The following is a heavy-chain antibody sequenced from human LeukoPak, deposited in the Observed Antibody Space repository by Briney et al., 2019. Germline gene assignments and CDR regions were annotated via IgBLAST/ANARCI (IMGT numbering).Heavy chain of an antibody. V-gene: IGHV1-2*02. D-gene: IGHD3-10*01. J-gene: IGHJ4*02. CDR3: ARVGYYGSGSLGYFDY. CDR2: INPNSGGT. CDR1: GYTFTSYY. Sequence: ASVKVSCKASGYTFTSYYMHWVRQAPGQGLEWMGWINPNSGGTNYAQKFQGRVTMTRDTSISTAYMELSRLRSDDTAVYYCARVGYYGSGSLGYFDYWGQGTLVTVSS.